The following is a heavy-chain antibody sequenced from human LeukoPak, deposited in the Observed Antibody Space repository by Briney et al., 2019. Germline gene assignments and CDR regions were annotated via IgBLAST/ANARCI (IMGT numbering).Heavy chain of an antibody. Sequence: GESLKISCKGFGYSFTSYWLGWVRQMPGKGLEGMGIFYPGDSDTSSSPSFQGQVTISADKSISTAYLQWSSLKASDTAMYYCARRSYGDYEENFDLWGRGTLVTVSS. D-gene: IGHD4-17*01. CDR2: FYPGDSDT. V-gene: IGHV5-51*01. J-gene: IGHJ2*01. CDR1: GYSFTSYW. CDR3: ARRSYGDYEENFDL.